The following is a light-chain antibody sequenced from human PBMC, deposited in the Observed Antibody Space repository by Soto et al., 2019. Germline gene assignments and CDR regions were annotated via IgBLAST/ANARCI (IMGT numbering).Light chain of an antibody. CDR3: CSYASSSSYV. J-gene: IGLJ1*01. CDR2: ETS. V-gene: IGLV2-23*01. Sequence: QSALTQPASVSGSPGQSVTISCTGTSSDFGSYKFVSWYQHHPGKVPKVIIYETSKRPSGVSDRFSGSKSGNTASLTISGLQAEDEADYYCCSYASSSSYVFGTGTKVTVL. CDR1: SSDFGSYKF.